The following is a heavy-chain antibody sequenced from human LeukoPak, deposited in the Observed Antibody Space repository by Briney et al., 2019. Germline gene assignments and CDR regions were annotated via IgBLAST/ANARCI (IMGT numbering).Heavy chain of an antibody. J-gene: IGHJ4*02. CDR2: IYYSGST. CDR1: GGSISSYY. D-gene: IGHD6-19*01. V-gene: IGHV4-59*08. Sequence: SETLSLTCTVSGGSISSYYWSWIRQPPGKGLEWIGYIYYSGSTNYNPSLKSRVTISVDTSKNQFSLKLSSVTAADTAVYYCARHDQYRSGWYVDYWGQGTLVTVSS. CDR3: ARHDQYRSGWYVDY.